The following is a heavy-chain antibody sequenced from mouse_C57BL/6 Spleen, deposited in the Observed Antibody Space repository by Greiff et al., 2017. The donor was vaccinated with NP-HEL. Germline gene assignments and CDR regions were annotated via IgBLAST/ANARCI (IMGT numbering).Heavy chain of an antibody. CDR2: IDPETGGT. V-gene: IGHV1-15*01. J-gene: IGHJ4*01. CDR1: VYTFTDYE. Sequence: VQLQQSGAELVRPGSSFPLSFPSSVYTFTDYEMHWVKQTPVHGLEWIGAIDPETGGTAYNQKFKGKAILTADKSSSTAYMELRSLTSEDSAVYYCTRSSYYAMDYWGQGTSVTVSS. CDR3: TRSSYYAMDY.